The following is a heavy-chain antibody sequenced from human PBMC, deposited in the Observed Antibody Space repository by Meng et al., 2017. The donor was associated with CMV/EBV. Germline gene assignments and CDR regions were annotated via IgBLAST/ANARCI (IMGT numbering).Heavy chain of an antibody. CDR1: GGTFSSYA. CDR2: IIPIFGTA. J-gene: IGHJ4*02. Sequence: GGTFSSYAISWVRQTAGRGLEWMGGIIPIFGTANYTQKFQGRVTITTDESTSTAYMELSSLRSEDTAVYYCARVPGSGSSEYYFDYWGQGTLVTVSS. V-gene: IGHV1-69*05. CDR3: ARVPGSGSSEYYFDY. D-gene: IGHD1-26*01.